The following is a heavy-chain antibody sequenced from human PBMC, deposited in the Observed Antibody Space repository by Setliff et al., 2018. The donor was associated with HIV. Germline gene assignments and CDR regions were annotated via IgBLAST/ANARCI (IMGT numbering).Heavy chain of an antibody. CDR1: GGSISTSY. CDR2: IYISGTT. D-gene: IGHD2-15*01. Sequence: SETLSLTCTVSGGSISTSYWNWIRQPPGKGLEWIAYIYISGTTNYNPSLKSRVTISLDTSRNQFSLKLSSVTAADTAMYYCAREHCSGGSCNGFDIWGQGTMVTVSS. V-gene: IGHV4-4*09. CDR3: AREHCSGGSCNGFDI. J-gene: IGHJ3*02.